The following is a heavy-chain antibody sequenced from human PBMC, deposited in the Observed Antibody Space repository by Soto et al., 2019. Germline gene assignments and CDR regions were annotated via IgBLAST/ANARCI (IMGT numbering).Heavy chain of an antibody. CDR2: IYYSGST. CDR3: ARLGYSTSSCFDY. J-gene: IGHJ4*02. CDR1: GGSLSSTSYY. Sequence: SETLSLTCTVSGGSLSSTSYYWGWIRQPPGKGLEWIETIYYSGSTYYNPSLKSRVTISIDTSKNQFSLRLSSVTAADTAVYYCARLGYSTSSCFDYWGQGTLVTVSS. D-gene: IGHD6-6*01. V-gene: IGHV4-39*01.